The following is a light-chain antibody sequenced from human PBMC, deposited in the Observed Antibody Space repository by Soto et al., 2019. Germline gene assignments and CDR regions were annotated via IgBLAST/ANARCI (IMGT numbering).Light chain of an antibody. Sequence: EIVMTQSPAILSVSPGERATLSCRASQSVSSNLAWYQQKPGQAPRLLIFDASTRATGIPDRFTGSGSGTDFTLTISRLEPEDFAVYYCQFYGDPSKTFGQGTKVDIK. CDR2: DAS. V-gene: IGKV3D-15*01. CDR1: QSVSSN. CDR3: QFYGDPSKT. J-gene: IGKJ1*01.